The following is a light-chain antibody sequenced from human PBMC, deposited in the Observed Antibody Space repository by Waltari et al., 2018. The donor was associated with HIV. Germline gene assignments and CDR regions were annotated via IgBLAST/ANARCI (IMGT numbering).Light chain of an antibody. V-gene: IGLV2-23*02. J-gene: IGLJ1*01. CDR3: CSYAATSTFV. CDR2: EVS. CDR1: SSDVGSYNL. Sequence: QSALTQPASVSGSPGQSITISCTGTSSDVGSYNLVSWYQQYPGNAPKLMIYEVSQRPSGVSNRFSGSKSGNTASLTLSGLQAEDEADYYCCSYAATSTFVFGTGTKVTVL.